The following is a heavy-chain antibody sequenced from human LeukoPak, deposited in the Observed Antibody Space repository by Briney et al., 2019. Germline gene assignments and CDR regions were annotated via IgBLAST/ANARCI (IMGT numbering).Heavy chain of an antibody. Sequence: GGSLRLSCAASGFSFSDYWLDWVRQAPGKGLMWVSRIKSDGTTTTYADSVKGRFTISRDNAKNTLYLQMNSLRAEDTAVYYCAKGWELVGTGYQPPPYFDYWGQGTLVTVSS. D-gene: IGHD1-26*01. CDR1: GFSFSDYW. CDR3: AKGWELVGTGYQPPPYFDY. J-gene: IGHJ4*02. V-gene: IGHV3-74*01. CDR2: IKSDGTTT.